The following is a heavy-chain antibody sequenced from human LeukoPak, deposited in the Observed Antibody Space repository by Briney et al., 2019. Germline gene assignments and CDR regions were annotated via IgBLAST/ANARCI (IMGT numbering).Heavy chain of an antibody. CDR2: IYRGGST. CDR3: ARDRGDNFNDALQY. D-gene: IGHD1-20*01. Sequence: PGGSLRLSCAASGFIVSSNYMSWVRQAPGKGLEWVSVIYRGGSTYYADSVKGRFTISRDSSKNTLLLQMDSLRAEDTAVYYCARDRGDNFNDALQYWGQGTLVTVSS. CDR1: GFIVSSNY. V-gene: IGHV3-53*01. J-gene: IGHJ4*02.